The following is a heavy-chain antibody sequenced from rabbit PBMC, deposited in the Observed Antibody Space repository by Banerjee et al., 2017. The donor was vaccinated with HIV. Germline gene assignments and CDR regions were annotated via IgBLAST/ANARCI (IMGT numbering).Heavy chain of an antibody. Sequence: QSLQESGGGLFQPGGSLALTCTASGFSFSNGYVMCWVRQAPGKGLEWIACIYAGSGNTYYASWAKGRFTISKASSTTVTLQMTSLTAADTATYFCAKDYVGADYDTAYCFDLWGQGTLVTVS. V-gene: IGHV1S40*01. CDR2: IYAGSGNT. CDR3: AKDYVGADYDTAYCFDL. CDR1: GFSFSNGYV. D-gene: IGHD4-2*01. J-gene: IGHJ4*01.